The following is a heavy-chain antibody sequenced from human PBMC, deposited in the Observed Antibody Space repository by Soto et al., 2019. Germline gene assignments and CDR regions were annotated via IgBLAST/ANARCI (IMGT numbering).Heavy chain of an antibody. CDR1: GFTFDDYA. J-gene: IGHJ4*02. CDR3: ATDMRADCSSTSCYGHFDY. CDR2: ISWNSGSI. Sequence: EVQLVESGGGLVQPGRSLRLSCAASGFTFDDYAMHWVRQAPGKGLEWVSGISWNSGSIGYADSVKGRFTISRDNAKNSLYLQMNSLRAEDTALYYCATDMRADCSSTSCYGHFDYWGQGTLVTVSS. D-gene: IGHD2-2*01. V-gene: IGHV3-9*01.